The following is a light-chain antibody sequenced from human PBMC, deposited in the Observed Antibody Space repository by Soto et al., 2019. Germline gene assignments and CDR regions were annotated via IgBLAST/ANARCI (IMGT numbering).Light chain of an antibody. CDR3: QQRSNWPLT. J-gene: IGKJ4*01. CDR2: DAS. CDR1: QSVSSY. Sequence: EIVLTQSPAPLSLSQGERATLSCRASQSVSSYLAWHPQKPGQAPRLLIYDASNRATGITARFSGSGSGTDFSLNISSLEPEDFAVEYWQQRSNWPLTFGGGTKVEIK. V-gene: IGKV3-11*01.